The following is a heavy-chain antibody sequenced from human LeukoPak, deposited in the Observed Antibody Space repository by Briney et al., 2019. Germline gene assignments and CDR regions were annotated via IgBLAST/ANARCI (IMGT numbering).Heavy chain of an antibody. J-gene: IGHJ4*02. V-gene: IGHV1-18*01. CDR1: GYTLTSHG. CDR2: ISAYNGNT. Sequence: ASVKVSCKASGYTLTSHGFSWVRQAPGQGLEWMGWISAYNGNTNYAQKLQGRVTMTTDTSTSTAYMELRSLRSDDTAVYYCARDDLTISGDYFDYWGQGTLVTVSS. CDR3: ARDDLTISGDYFDY. D-gene: IGHD3-3*01.